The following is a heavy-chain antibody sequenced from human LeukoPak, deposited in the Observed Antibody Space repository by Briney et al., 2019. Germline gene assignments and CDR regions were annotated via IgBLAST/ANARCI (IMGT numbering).Heavy chain of an antibody. CDR1: GYTFTGYY. D-gene: IGHD6-13*01. V-gene: IGHV1-2*02. Sequence: ASVSVSCTASGYTFTGYYMHWVLQAPGQGLEWMGWINPNSGGTNYAQKFQGRVTMTRDTSISTAYLELSRLRSDDTAVYFCAREAYSSSWYSTQYWGQGTLVTVSS. CDR3: AREAYSSSWYSTQY. CDR2: INPNSGGT. J-gene: IGHJ4*02.